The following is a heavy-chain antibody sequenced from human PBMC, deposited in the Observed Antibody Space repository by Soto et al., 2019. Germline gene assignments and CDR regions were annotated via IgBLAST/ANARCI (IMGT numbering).Heavy chain of an antibody. CDR3: ARVVDTAMDRGMTYGMDV. CDR2: INPSGGST. D-gene: IGHD5-18*01. CDR1: GYTFTSYY. V-gene: IGHV1-46*01. Sequence: GASVKVSCKASGYTFTSYYMHWVRQAPGQGLEWMGIINPSGGSTSYAQKFQGRVTMTRDTSTSTVYMELRSLRSEDTAVYYCARVVDTAMDRGMTYGMDVWGQGTTVPVSS. J-gene: IGHJ6*02.